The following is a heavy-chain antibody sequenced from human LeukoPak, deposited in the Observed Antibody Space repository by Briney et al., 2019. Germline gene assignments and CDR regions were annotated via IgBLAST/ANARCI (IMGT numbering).Heavy chain of an antibody. J-gene: IGHJ6*02. CDR3: ASSYCSSTSCQGYPYYYYGMDV. V-gene: IGHV4-31*03. D-gene: IGHD2-2*01. Sequence: PSQTLSLTCTVSGGSISSGGYYWSWIRQHPGKGLEWIGYIYYSGSTYYNPSLKSRVTISVDTSKNQFSLKLSSVAAADTAVYYCASSYCSSTSCQGYPYYYYGMDVWGQGTTVTVSS. CDR2: IYYSGST. CDR1: GGSISSGGYY.